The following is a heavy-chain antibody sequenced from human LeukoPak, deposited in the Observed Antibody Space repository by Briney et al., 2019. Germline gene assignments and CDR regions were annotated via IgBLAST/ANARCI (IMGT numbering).Heavy chain of an antibody. CDR1: GGSFSGYY. Sequence: SETLSLTCAVYGGSFSGYYWSWIRQPPGKGLEWIGEINHSGSTNYNPSLKSRVTISLDTSKNQVSLNLSSLTAADTAVYYCARHGGWDLIYWGQGTLVTVSS. CDR2: INHSGST. V-gene: IGHV4-34*01. J-gene: IGHJ4*02. D-gene: IGHD1-26*01. CDR3: ARHGGWDLIY.